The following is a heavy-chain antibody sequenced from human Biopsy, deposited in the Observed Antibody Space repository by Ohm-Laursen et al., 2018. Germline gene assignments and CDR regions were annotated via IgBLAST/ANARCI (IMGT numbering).Heavy chain of an antibody. CDR1: GYDFPDFR. CDR2: INPHTGVT. Sequence: ASVKVSCKASGYDFPDFRIHWVRQVPGQGLEWIGHINPHTGVTKYAQKFLDRITMTGDTSISTAYMDLSRLTSADTGIYYCARPSGGVSTIGFDPWGQGTLVIVSS. J-gene: IGHJ5*02. D-gene: IGHD5/OR15-5a*01. V-gene: IGHV1-2*05. CDR3: ARPSGGVSTIGFDP.